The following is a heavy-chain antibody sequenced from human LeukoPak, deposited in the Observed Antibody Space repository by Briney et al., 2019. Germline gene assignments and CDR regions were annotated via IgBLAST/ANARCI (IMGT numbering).Heavy chain of an antibody. CDR3: ARGYSSGWAKPYFDY. J-gene: IGHJ4*02. Sequence: PSETLSLTCTVSGGSISSYYWSWIRQPPGKGLEWIGYIYYSGSTNYNPSLKSRVTISVDTSKNQFSLKLSSVTAADTAVYYCARGYSSGWAKPYFDYWGQGTLVTVSS. V-gene: IGHV4-59*01. CDR2: IYYSGST. D-gene: IGHD6-19*01. CDR1: GGSISSYY.